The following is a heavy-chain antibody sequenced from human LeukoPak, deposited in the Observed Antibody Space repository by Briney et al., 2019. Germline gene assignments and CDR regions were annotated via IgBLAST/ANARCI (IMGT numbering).Heavy chain of an antibody. V-gene: IGHV4-39*07. D-gene: IGHD1-26*01. CDR2: VRYSGHT. CDR3: TRVEGSYYFDN. J-gene: IGHJ4*02. CDR1: GDSISNSRYY. Sequence: PSETLSLTCNVSGDSISNSRYYWGWVRQPPGKGLEWIASVRYSGHTLYNPSVKSRVTISADTSKNQFSQKVMSVTAADTAVYYCTRVEGSYYFDNWGRGTLVTVSS.